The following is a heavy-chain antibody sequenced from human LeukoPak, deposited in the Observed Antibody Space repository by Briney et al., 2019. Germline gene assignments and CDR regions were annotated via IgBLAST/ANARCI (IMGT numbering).Heavy chain of an antibody. Sequence: PGRSLRLSCAASGFNFDDYTMHWVRQPPGKGLEWVSGISWNSDFIVYGDSVKGRFTISRDNAKNSLYLQMNSLRAEDTALYYCARDGPYSSSWYFNFDYWGQGTLVTVSS. CDR1: GFNFDDYT. CDR3: ARDGPYSSSWYFNFDY. D-gene: IGHD6-13*01. J-gene: IGHJ4*02. V-gene: IGHV3-9*01. CDR2: ISWNSDFI.